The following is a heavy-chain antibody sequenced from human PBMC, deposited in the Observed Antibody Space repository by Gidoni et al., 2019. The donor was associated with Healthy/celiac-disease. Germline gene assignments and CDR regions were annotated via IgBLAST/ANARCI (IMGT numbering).Heavy chain of an antibody. CDR2: ISYDGSNK. CDR1: GFTFSSYA. D-gene: IGHD1-26*01. CDR3: ARAIGSYYFDY. Sequence: QVQLVESGGGVVQPGRSLRPSCAAPGFTFSSYAMHWVRQAPGKGLEWVAVISYDGSNKYYADSVKGRFTISRDNSKNTLYLQMNSLRAEDTAVYYCARAIGSYYFDYWGQGTLVTVSS. J-gene: IGHJ4*02. V-gene: IGHV3-30*01.